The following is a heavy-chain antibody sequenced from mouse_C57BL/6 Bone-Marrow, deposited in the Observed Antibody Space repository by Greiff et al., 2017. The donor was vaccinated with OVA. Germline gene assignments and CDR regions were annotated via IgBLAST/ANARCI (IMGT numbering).Heavy chain of an antibody. Sequence: QVQLQQSGAELVRPGASVKLSCKASGYTFTDYYINWVKQRPGQGLEWIARIYPGSGNTYYNEKFKGKATLTAEKSSSTAYMQLSSLTSEDSAVYFCARSCRFLYYFDYWGQGTTLTVSS. CDR1: GYTFTDYY. CDR3: ARSCRFLYYFDY. V-gene: IGHV1-76*01. CDR2: IYPGSGNT. J-gene: IGHJ2*01. D-gene: IGHD6-1*01.